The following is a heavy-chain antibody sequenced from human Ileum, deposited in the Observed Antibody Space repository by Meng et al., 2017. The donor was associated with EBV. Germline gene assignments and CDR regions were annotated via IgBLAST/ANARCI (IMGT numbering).Heavy chain of an antibody. CDR3: ARDALELRGFDP. J-gene: IGHJ5*02. CDR2: IWYDGSNK. Sequence: VQLVEAGGGVVQPGRTLRRSCAASGFTFSSYGMHWVRQAPGKGLEWVAVIWYDGSNKYYADSVKGRFTISRDNSKNTLYLQMNSLRAEDTAVYYCARDALELRGFDPWGQGTLVTVSS. V-gene: IGHV3-33*01. D-gene: IGHD1-7*01. CDR1: GFTFSSYG.